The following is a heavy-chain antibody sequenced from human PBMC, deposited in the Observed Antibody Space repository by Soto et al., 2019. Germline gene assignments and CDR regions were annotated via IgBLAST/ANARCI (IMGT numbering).Heavy chain of an antibody. CDR3: EVTTGY. CDR2: ISYDGSDK. CDR1: GFTFSSYA. D-gene: IGHD4-17*01. J-gene: IGHJ4*02. Sequence: GGSLRLSCAASGFTFSSYAMHWVRQAPGKGLEWVALISYDGSDKDYADSVKGRFTISRDNSRNTLFLQMTTLTYEDTAVYYCEVTTGYWGQGTMVTVSS. V-gene: IGHV3-30-3*01.